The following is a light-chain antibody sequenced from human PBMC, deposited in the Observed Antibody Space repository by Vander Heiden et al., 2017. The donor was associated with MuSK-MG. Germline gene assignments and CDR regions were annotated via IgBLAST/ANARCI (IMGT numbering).Light chain of an antibody. CDR1: QTIGAF. Sequence: LLAHSPATLSLSPGDGATLSCKASQTIGAFLAWYQQRPGLAPTLLIFDASQRAPGTPARFSGSGSGTDFTLTINSLEPDDFAIYYCQQRGDWPPITFGGGTRV. V-gene: IGKV3-11*01. J-gene: IGKJ4*01. CDR2: DAS. CDR3: QQRGDWPPIT.